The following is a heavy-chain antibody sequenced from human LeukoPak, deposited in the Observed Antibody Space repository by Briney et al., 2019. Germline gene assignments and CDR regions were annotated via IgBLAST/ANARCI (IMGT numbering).Heavy chain of an antibody. V-gene: IGHV4-39*01. Sequence: SETLSLTCTVSGGSISSSSYYWGWIRQPPGKGLEWIGSIYHSGSTYYNPSLKSRVTISVDTSKNQFSPKLSSVTAADTAVYYCARQVGNYYDSSGYSRYWGQGTLVTVSS. J-gene: IGHJ4*02. D-gene: IGHD3-22*01. CDR1: GGSISSSSYY. CDR3: ARQVGNYYDSSGYSRY. CDR2: IYHSGST.